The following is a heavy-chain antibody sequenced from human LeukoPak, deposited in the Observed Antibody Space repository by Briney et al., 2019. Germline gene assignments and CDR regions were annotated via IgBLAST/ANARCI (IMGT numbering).Heavy chain of an antibody. D-gene: IGHD3-10*01. J-gene: IGHJ5*02. CDR2: INHSGST. CDR3: ARGDMVRGTSFWFDP. V-gene: IGHV4-34*01. Sequence: PSETLSLTCAVYGGSFSGYYWSWTRQPPGKGLEWIGEINHSGSTNYHPSLKRRVTISVDTSKIQFSLKLSSVTAADRAVYYGARGDMVRGTSFWFDPRGQGTLVTVSS. CDR1: GGSFSGYY.